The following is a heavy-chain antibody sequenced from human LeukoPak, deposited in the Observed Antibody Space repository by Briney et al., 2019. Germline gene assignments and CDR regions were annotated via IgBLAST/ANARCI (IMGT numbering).Heavy chain of an antibody. CDR1: GFTFSSYA. CDR3: AKLAVESLDY. Sequence: GRSLRLSCAASGFTFSSYAMHWVRQAPGKGLEWVAVISYDGSNKYYADSVKGRFTISRDNSKNTLYLQMNSLRAEDTAVYYCAKLAVESLDYWGQGTLVTVSS. D-gene: IGHD6-19*01. V-gene: IGHV3-30-3*02. CDR2: ISYDGSNK. J-gene: IGHJ4*02.